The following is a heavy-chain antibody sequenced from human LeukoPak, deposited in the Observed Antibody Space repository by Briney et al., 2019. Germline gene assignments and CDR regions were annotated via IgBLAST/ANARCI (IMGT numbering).Heavy chain of an antibody. CDR2: IYSSGSA. CDR3: ARLHASRAEEFDP. Sequence: PSETLSLTCTVSGGSISGYYWSWIRQPPGKGLEWIGYIYSSGSASYNPSLISRVTILVDTSKNQFSLTLTSVTAADTAVHYCARLHASRAEEFDPWGQGTLVTVSS. CDR1: GGSISGYY. D-gene: IGHD3-16*01. V-gene: IGHV4-59*03. J-gene: IGHJ5*02.